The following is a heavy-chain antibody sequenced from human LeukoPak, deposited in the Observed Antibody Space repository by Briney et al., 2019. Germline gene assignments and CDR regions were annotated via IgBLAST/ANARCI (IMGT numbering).Heavy chain of an antibody. D-gene: IGHD3-22*01. CDR1: GFTFTSSA. J-gene: IGHJ3*02. Sequence: SVKVSCKASGFTFTSSAMQWVRQARGQRLEWIGWIVVGSGNTNYAQKFQERVTITGDMSTSTAYMELSSLRSEDTAVYYCAAVGSRSGEYYYDSSGYDAFDIWGQGTMVTVSS. V-gene: IGHV1-58*02. CDR2: IVVGSGNT. CDR3: AAVGSRSGEYYYDSSGYDAFDI.